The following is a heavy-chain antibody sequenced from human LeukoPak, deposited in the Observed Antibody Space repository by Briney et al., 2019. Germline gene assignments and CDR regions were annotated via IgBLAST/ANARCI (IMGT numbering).Heavy chain of an antibody. CDR3: YYYGSGSYYTPFDY. Sequence: ASVKVSCKASGYTFTSYDINWVRQATGQGLAWMGWMNPNSGNTGYAQKFQGRVTMTRNTSISTAYMELSSLRSEDTAVYYCYYYGSGSYYTPFDYWGQGTLVTVSS. J-gene: IGHJ4*02. V-gene: IGHV1-8*01. D-gene: IGHD3-10*01. CDR1: GYTFTSYD. CDR2: MNPNSGNT.